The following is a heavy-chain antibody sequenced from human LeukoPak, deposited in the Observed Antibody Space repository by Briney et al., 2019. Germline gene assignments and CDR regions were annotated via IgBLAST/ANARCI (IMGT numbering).Heavy chain of an antibody. Sequence: GGSLRLSCAASVFTVSRNYYMNWVRQAPGKGLEWVSVIYSAGTTYYADSVKGRFTISRDNSKNTVYLQMNSLRDEDTAVYYCARGDDYGGAWYYFDCWGQGTLVTVSS. CDR1: VFTVSRNY. CDR3: ARGDDYGGAWYYFDC. CDR2: IYSAGTT. D-gene: IGHD4-23*01. V-gene: IGHV3-53*01. J-gene: IGHJ4*02.